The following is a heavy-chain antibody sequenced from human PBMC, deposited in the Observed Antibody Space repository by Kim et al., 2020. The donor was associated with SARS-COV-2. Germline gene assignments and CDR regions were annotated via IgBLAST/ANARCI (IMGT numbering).Heavy chain of an antibody. V-gene: IGHV4-31*03. CDR3: ARDRGITIFGVVIVDAFEI. Sequence: SETLSLTCTVSGGSISSGGYYWSWIRQHPGKGLEWIGYIYYSGSTYHNPSLKSRVTISVDTSKNQFSLKLSSVTAADTAVYYCARDRGITIFGVVIVDAFEIWGQGTMVTVSS. CDR1: GGSISSGGYY. CDR2: IYYSGST. D-gene: IGHD3-3*01. J-gene: IGHJ3*02.